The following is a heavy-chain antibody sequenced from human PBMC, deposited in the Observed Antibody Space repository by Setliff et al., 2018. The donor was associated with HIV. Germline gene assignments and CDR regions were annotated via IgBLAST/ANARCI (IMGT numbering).Heavy chain of an antibody. V-gene: IGHV1-18*01. Sequence: ASVKVSCKASGYTFTNYGITWVRQAPGQGLDWMGWISAYNGNTNYAQKFQGRVTMTTDTSASTAYMDVTSLRSEDTAVYYCARSAYCSGGSCYSGAFDYWGQGTLVTVSS. J-gene: IGHJ4*02. D-gene: IGHD2-15*01. CDR3: ARSAYCSGGSCYSGAFDY. CDR1: GYTFTNYG. CDR2: ISAYNGNT.